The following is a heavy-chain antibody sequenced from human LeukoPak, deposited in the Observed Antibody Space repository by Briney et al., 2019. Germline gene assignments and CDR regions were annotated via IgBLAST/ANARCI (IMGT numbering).Heavy chain of an antibody. CDR2: IDWNSGSI. D-gene: IGHD5-24*01. J-gene: IGHJ6*03. Sequence: PGRSLRLSCVGFGFTFSEYGMHWVRQAPGKGLEWVSGIDWNSGSIGYADSVKGRFTISRHNARNPLYLQMDSLRAEDTALYYCVRPNYQVSGSYFCYMDVWGKGTTVTVSS. V-gene: IGHV3-9*01. CDR1: GFTFSEYG. CDR3: VRPNYQVSGSYFCYMDV.